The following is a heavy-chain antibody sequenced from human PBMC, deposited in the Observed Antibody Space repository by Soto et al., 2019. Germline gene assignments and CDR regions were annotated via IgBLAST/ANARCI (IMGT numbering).Heavy chain of an antibody. Sequence: GGSLRLSCAASGFTFSSYAMSWVRQAPGKGLEWVSAISGSGGSTYYADSVKGRFTISRDNSKNTLYLQMNSLRAEDTAVYYCAKGLSSGFIENWFDPWGQGTLVTVSS. CDR1: GFTFSSYA. CDR2: ISGSGGST. V-gene: IGHV3-23*01. CDR3: AKGLSSGFIENWFDP. D-gene: IGHD6-19*01. J-gene: IGHJ5*02.